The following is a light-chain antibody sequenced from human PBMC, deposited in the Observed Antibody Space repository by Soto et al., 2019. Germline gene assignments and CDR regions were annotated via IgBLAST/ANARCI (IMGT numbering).Light chain of an antibody. CDR3: QHLNGYPIT. CDR1: QGIRND. Sequence: IQMTQYPSYLSASVGDRVTITCRASQGIRNDLDWFQQKPGKAPKLLIYAASNLQSGVPARFSGSGSGTDFTLTISSLQTEDFATYYCQHLNGYPITFGQGTRLEIK. V-gene: IGKV1-6*01. CDR2: AAS. J-gene: IGKJ5*01.